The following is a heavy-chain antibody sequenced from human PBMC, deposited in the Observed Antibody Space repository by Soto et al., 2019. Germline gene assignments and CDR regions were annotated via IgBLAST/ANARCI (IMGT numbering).Heavy chain of an antibody. Sequence: PGGSLRLSCAASGFTFSSYDMHWVRQATGKGLEWVSAIGTAGDTYYPGSVKGRFTISRENAKNSLYLQMNSLRAEDTAVYYCARDKRIAAAGPGYYYYGMDVWGQGTTVTV. CDR1: GFTFSSYD. D-gene: IGHD6-13*01. CDR2: IGTAGDT. V-gene: IGHV3-13*01. CDR3: ARDKRIAAAGPGYYYYGMDV. J-gene: IGHJ6*02.